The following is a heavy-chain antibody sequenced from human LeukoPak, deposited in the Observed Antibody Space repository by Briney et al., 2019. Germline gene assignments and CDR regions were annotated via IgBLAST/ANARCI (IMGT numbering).Heavy chain of an antibody. V-gene: IGHV3-53*01. CDR2: IYSGGST. J-gene: IGHJ4*02. D-gene: IGHD4/OR15-4a*01. CDR1: GLTVSSNS. Sequence: GGSLRLSCAASGLTVSSNSMSWVRQAPGKGLERVSFIYSGGSTYYADSVKGRFTISRDNSKTTLYLQMNSLRADDTAVYYCARRAGAYSHPYDYWGQGTLVTVSS. CDR3: ARRAGAYSHPYDY.